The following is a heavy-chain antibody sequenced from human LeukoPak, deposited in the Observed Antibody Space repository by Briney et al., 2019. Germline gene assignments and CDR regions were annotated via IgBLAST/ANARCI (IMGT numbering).Heavy chain of an antibody. J-gene: IGHJ4*02. Sequence: SETLSLTCTVSGGSISSSSYYWGWIRQPPGKGLEWIGSIYYNGSTYYNPSLKSRVTITVDTSKNQFSLKLSSVTAADTAVYYCARHSGPYSSSWFDYWGQGTLVTVSS. D-gene: IGHD6-13*01. CDR1: GGSISSSSYY. CDR3: ARHSGPYSSSWFDY. CDR2: IYYNGST. V-gene: IGHV4-39*01.